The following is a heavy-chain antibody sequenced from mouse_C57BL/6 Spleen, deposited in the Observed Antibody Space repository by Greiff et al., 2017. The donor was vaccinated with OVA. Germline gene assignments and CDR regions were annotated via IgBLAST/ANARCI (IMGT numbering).Heavy chain of an antibody. J-gene: IGHJ2*01. CDR2: ISDGGSST. V-gene: IGHV5-4*01. Sequence: EVQGVESGRGLVKPGGSLKLSCAASGFTFTSYAMSWVRQTPEKRLEWVATISDGGSSTYYPDNVTGRFTISRYNAKNNLNLQMSHLKSEDTAMEYCARGDSNYYFDYWGQGTTLTVAS. D-gene: IGHD2-5*01. CDR1: GFTFTSYA. CDR3: ARGDSNYYFDY.